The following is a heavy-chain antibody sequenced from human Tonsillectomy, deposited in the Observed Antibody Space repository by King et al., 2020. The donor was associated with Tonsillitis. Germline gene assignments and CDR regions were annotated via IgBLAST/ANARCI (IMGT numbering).Heavy chain of an antibody. CDR2: IIPKFGTT. D-gene: IGHD1-1*01. Sequence: VQLVQSGAEVKKPGSSVKVSCKASGGSLRNYAINWVRQAPGQGLEWMGGIIPKFGTTDYAQKFQGRVTITADESTNTAYMELSSLKSNDTAVFFCATFSSTGFDPWGQGTLVTVSS. V-gene: IGHV1-69*01. CDR1: GGSLRNYA. J-gene: IGHJ5*02. CDR3: ATFSSTGFDP.